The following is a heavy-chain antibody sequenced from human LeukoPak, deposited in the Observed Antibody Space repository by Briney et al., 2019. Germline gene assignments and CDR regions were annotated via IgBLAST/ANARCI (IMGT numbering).Heavy chain of an antibody. CDR3: ARCVRDIVVVPAAMPDY. V-gene: IGHV3-7*01. D-gene: IGHD2-2*01. J-gene: IGHJ4*02. CDR2: IKQDGSEK. CDR1: GFTFSSYW. Sequence: GGSLRLSCAASGFTFSSYWMSWVRQAPGKGLEWVANIKQDGSEKYYVDSVKGRFTISRDNAKNSLYLQMNSLRAEDTAVYYCARCVRDIVVVPAAMPDYWAREPWSPSRQ.